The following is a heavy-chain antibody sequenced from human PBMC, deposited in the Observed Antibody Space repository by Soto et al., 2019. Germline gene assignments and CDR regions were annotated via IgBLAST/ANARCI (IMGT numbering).Heavy chain of an antibody. CDR2: IWYDGSNK. V-gene: IGHV3-33*01. CDR1: GFTFSSYG. J-gene: IGHJ6*02. CDR3: ARDEVYGYDNYYYYYGMDV. D-gene: IGHD5-12*01. Sequence: GGSLRLSCAASGFTFSSYGMHWVRQAPGKGLEWVAVIWYDGSNKYYADSVKGRFTISRDNSKNTLYLQVNSLRAEDTAVYYCARDEVYGYDNYYYYYGMDVWGQGTTVTVSS.